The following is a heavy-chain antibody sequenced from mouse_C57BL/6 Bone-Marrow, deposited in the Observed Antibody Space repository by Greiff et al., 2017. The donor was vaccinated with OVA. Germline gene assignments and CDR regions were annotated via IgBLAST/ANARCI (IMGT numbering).Heavy chain of an antibody. J-gene: IGHJ1*03. CDR1: GFTFSSYA. D-gene: IGHD2-10*01. Sequence: EVQGVESGGGLVKPGGSLKLSCAASGFTFSSYAMSWVRQTPEKRLEWVATISDGGSYTYYPDNVKGRFTISRDNAKNNLYLQMSHLKSEDTAMYYCATGLLRYFDVWGTGTTVTVSS. CDR2: ISDGGSYT. V-gene: IGHV5-4*01. CDR3: ATGLLRYFDV.